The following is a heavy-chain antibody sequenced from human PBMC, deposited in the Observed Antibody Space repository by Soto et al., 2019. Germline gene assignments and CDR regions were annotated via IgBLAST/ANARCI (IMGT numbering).Heavy chain of an antibody. Sequence: QITLKESGPTLVKPTQTLTLTCTFSGFSLNTSGVRVAWIRQPPGKALEWLALIYWNDDKRYSPSLKSRLTITKDTSKNQVVLTVTNMDPVDTATYFCALVREYSGSARRGVDPWGQGTLVTVSS. CDR2: IYWNDDK. CDR3: ALVREYSGSARRGVDP. J-gene: IGHJ5*02. V-gene: IGHV2-5*01. D-gene: IGHD3-10*01. CDR1: GFSLNTSGVR.